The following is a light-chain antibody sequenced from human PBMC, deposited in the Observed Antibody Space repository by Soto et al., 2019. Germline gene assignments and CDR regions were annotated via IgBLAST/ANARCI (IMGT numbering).Light chain of an antibody. Sequence: EIVLTQSPGTLSLSPGERATLSCRASQSVSSNYLAWYQQKPGQAPRLLIYGASSRATGIPDRFSGSGSGTDFILTISRLEPEEFAVYYCQQYGTSLFTFGPGTTVDIK. V-gene: IGKV3-20*01. CDR1: QSVSSNY. CDR2: GAS. J-gene: IGKJ3*01. CDR3: QQYGTSLFT.